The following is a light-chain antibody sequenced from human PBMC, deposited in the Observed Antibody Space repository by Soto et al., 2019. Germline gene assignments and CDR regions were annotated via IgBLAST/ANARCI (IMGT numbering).Light chain of an antibody. CDR3: ASYASSNTVL. CDR1: SSDIGGYNY. J-gene: IGLJ2*01. Sequence: QAVVTQPASVSGSPGQSITISCTGTSSDIGGYNYVSWYQQHPGKAPKLMIYDVSDRPSGVSNRFSGSKSDNTASLTISGLQAEDEADYYCASYASSNTVLFGGGTKVTVL. V-gene: IGLV2-14*03. CDR2: DVS.